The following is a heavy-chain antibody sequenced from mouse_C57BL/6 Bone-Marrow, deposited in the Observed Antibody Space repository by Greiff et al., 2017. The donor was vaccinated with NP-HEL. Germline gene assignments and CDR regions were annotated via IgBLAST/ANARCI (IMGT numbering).Heavy chain of an antibody. Sequence: VQLVESGAELARPGASVKMSCKASGYTFTSYTMHWVKQRPGQGLEWIGYINPSSGYTKYNQKFKDKATLTADKSSSTAYMQLSSLTSEDSAVYYCAGSFFFAYWGQGTLVTVSA. CDR1: GYTFTSYT. V-gene: IGHV1-4*01. CDR3: AGSFFFAY. J-gene: IGHJ3*01. CDR2: INPSSGYT.